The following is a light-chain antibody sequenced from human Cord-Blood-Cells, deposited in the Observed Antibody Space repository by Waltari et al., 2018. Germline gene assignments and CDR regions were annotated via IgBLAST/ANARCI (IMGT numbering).Light chain of an antibody. J-gene: IGKJ1*01. Sequence: DIKMTQSPSSLSASVGDRVTITCRASQSISSYLNWYQQKPGKAPKLLIYAASSLQSGVPSRVSGSGSGTDFTLTISSLQPEDFATYYCQQSYSTPPWTFGQGTKVEIK. CDR2: AAS. V-gene: IGKV1-39*01. CDR1: QSISSY. CDR3: QQSYSTPPWT.